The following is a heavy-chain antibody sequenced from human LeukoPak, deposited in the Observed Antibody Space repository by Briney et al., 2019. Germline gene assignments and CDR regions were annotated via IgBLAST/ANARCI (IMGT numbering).Heavy chain of an antibody. D-gene: IGHD3-10*01. CDR3: AKDREGFGEFSPSYGMDV. Sequence: PGGSLRLSCAASGFTFSSYGMHWVRQAPGKGLEWVAVISYDGSNKYYADSVKGRFTISRDNSKNTLYLQMNSLGAEDTAVYYCAKDREGFGEFSPSYGMDVWGQGTTVTVSS. J-gene: IGHJ6*02. V-gene: IGHV3-30*18. CDR1: GFTFSSYG. CDR2: ISYDGSNK.